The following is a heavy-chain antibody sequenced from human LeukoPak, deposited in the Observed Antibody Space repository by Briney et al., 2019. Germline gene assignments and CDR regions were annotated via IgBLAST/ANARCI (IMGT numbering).Heavy chain of an antibody. J-gene: IGHJ4*02. D-gene: IGHD6-13*01. CDR3: ARVAGIAAAGTNDY. V-gene: IGHV1-2*02. CDR2: INPNSGGT. CDR1: GYTFTSFG. Sequence: ASVKVSCKASGYTFTSFGITWVRQAPGQGLEWMGWINPNSGGTNYAQKFQGRVTMTRDTSISTAYMELSRLRSDDTAVYYCARVAGIAAAGTNDYWGQGTLVTVSS.